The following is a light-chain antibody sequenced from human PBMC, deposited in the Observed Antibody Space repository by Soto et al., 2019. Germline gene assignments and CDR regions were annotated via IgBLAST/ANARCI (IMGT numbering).Light chain of an antibody. V-gene: IGKV1-5*03. Sequence: DIQMTQPPSTLSASVGDRVTITCRASQSISSWLAWYQQKPGKAPKLLIYKASSLESGVPSRFSGSGSGTEFPLTISSLQPDDCATYLCQQYSSYSTWTFGQGTKVEIK. CDR3: QQYSSYSTWT. J-gene: IGKJ1*01. CDR1: QSISSW. CDR2: KAS.